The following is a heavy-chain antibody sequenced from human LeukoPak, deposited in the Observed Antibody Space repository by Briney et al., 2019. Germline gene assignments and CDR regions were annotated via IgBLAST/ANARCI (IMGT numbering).Heavy chain of an antibody. V-gene: IGHV1-18*01. D-gene: IGHD3-9*01. Sequence: ASVKVSCKASGHTFTSYGISWVRQAPGQGLEWMGWISAYNGNTNYAQKLQGRVTMTTDTSTSTAYMELRSLRSDDTAVYYCARDGPLLRYFDWPYAGSWFDPWGQGTLVTVSS. CDR3: ARDGPLLRYFDWPYAGSWFDP. J-gene: IGHJ5*02. CDR1: GHTFTSYG. CDR2: ISAYNGNT.